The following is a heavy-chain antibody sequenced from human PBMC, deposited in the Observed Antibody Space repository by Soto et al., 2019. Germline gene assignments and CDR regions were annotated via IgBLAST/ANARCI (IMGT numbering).Heavy chain of an antibody. Sequence: SGPTLVNPTQTLTLTCTFSGFSLSTSGVGVGWIRQPPGKALEWLALIYWNDDKRYSPSLKSRLTITKDTSKNQVVLTMTNMDPVDTATYYCAHSHYDFCSGYYDFDYWGQGTLVTVSS. J-gene: IGHJ4*02. D-gene: IGHD3-3*01. CDR3: AHSHYDFCSGYYDFDY. CDR2: IYWNDDK. V-gene: IGHV2-5*01. CDR1: GFSLSTSGVG.